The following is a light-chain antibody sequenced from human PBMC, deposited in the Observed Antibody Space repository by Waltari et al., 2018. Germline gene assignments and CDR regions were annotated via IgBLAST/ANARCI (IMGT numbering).Light chain of an antibody. V-gene: IGKV1-5*03. Sequence: CRASQSISPWLTWYQHKPGKAPKLLSYKASTLESGVPSRFSGSGSGTEFTLTISSLQPDDFATYYCQQYNTFSFTFGPGTKVDIK. CDR3: QQYNTFSFT. J-gene: IGKJ3*01. CDR1: QSISPW. CDR2: KAS.